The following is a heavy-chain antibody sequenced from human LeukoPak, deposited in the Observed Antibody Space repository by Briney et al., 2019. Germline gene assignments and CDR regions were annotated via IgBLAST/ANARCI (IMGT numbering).Heavy chain of an antibody. CDR2: IIPIFGTA. D-gene: IGHD2-2*02. J-gene: IGHJ4*02. V-gene: IGHV1-69*05. CDR1: GGTFSSYA. CDR3: ARGGVGYCSSTSCYTRWDFDY. Sequence: ASVKVSCKASGGTFSSYAISWLRQAPGQGLEWMGGIIPIFGTANYAQKFQGRVTITTDESTSTAYMELSSLRSEDTAVYYCARGGVGYCSSTSCYTRWDFDYWGQGTLVTVSS.